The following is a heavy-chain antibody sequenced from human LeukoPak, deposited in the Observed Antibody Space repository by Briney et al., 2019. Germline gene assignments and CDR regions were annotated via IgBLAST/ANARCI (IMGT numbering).Heavy chain of an antibody. CDR3: ARAASGYGFDY. CDR2: IGTAGDR. CDR1: GFTLSSYD. Sequence: GGSLRLSCAGSGFTLSSYDTHWVRQGTGKGLEWVSAIGTAGDRYYPGSVKGRFAISRENAKNSLFLQMNSLTAGDTAVYYCARAASGYGFDYWGQGTLVTVSS. V-gene: IGHV3-13*01. J-gene: IGHJ4*02. D-gene: IGHD5-12*01.